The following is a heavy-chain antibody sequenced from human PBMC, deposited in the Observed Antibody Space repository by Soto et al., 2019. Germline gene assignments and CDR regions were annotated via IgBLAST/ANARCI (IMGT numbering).Heavy chain of an antibody. J-gene: IGHJ4*02. Sequence: QLQLQESGPGLVKPSETLSLTCTVSGGSTSSSSYQWVWIRQPPGKGLEWIGNVYYNGNPYYNPSLKSRLTMSVDTSTNQFSLKVKSVTAADTAVYYCARLSGSYNDRYFDYWGQGTLVTVSS. D-gene: IGHD1-26*01. CDR1: GGSTSSSSYQ. V-gene: IGHV4-39*01. CDR2: VYYNGNP. CDR3: ARLSGSYNDRYFDY.